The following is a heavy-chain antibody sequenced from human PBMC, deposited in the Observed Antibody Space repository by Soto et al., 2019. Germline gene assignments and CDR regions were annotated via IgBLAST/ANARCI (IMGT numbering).Heavy chain of an antibody. Sequence: RASVKVSCKASGGTFSSYAISWVRQAPGQGLEWMGGIIPIFGTANYAQKFQGRVTITADESTSTAYMELSSLRSEDTAVYYCARGGWGIAARPNLSHHVTLSEYYYYYGMDVWGQGTTVTVSS. D-gene: IGHD6-6*01. V-gene: IGHV1-69*13. CDR1: GGTFSSYA. CDR3: ARGGWGIAARPNLSHHVTLSEYYYYYGMDV. CDR2: IIPIFGTA. J-gene: IGHJ6*02.